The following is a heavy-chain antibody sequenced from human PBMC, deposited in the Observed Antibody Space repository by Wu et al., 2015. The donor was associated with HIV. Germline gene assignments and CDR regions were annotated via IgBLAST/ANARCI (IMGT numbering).Heavy chain of an antibody. J-gene: IGHJ2*01. CDR3: ARVQFDPDYYTYFDL. D-gene: IGHD3-10*01. CDR2: MNPYNGYR. CDR1: YILTSHP. Sequence: LVQSGPEAKRPGASVNVSCKASYILTSHPIGWVRQAPGHRLEWMGWMNPYNGYRKPAQRFQDRITMSTDNSAHTAYMELRSLTSDDTAIYFCARVQFDPDYYTYFDLWGQGTLVTVSS. V-gene: IGHV1-18*01.